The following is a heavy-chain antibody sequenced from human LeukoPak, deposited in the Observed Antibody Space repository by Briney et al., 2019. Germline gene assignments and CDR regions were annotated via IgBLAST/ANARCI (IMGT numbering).Heavy chain of an antibody. CDR2: ISAYNGNT. CDR1: GYTFPSYG. Sequence: ASVKVFCKASGYTFPSYGISCVRQAPGQGLEWMGWISAYNGNTNYAQKLQGRVTMTTDTSTSTAYLELRSPRSDDTAVYYCARSSGGYYYDSSGFLDYWGQGTLVTVSS. V-gene: IGHV1-18*01. J-gene: IGHJ4*02. D-gene: IGHD3-22*01. CDR3: ARSSGGYYYDSSGFLDY.